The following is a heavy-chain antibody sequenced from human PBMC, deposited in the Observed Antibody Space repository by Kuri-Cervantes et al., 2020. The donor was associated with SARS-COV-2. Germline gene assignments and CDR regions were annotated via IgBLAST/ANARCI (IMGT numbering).Heavy chain of an antibody. CDR3: ARDSPTWIHTFDY. CDR1: GFTVSSNY. V-gene: IGHV3-66*02. CDR2: IYSGGST. D-gene: IGHD5-18*01. J-gene: IGHJ4*02. Sequence: GGSLRLSCAASGFTVSSNYMSWVRQAPGKGLEWASVIYSGGSTYYADSVKGRFTIPRDNSKNTLYLQMNSLRAEDTAVYYCARDSPTWIHTFDYWGQGTLVTVSS.